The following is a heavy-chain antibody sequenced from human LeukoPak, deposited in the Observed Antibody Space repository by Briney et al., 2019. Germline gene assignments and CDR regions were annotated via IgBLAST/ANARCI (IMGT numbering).Heavy chain of an antibody. D-gene: IGHD6-13*01. Sequence: SETLSLTCAVYGGTFSGFYWTWIRQPPGKGLEWIGYIYYSGSTNYNPSLKSRVTISVDTSKNQFSLKLTSVTAADTAVYYCAREVVAAAGTVDYWGQGTLVTVSS. CDR3: AREVVAAAGTVDY. V-gene: IGHV4-59*01. CDR1: GGTFSGFY. CDR2: IYYSGST. J-gene: IGHJ4*02.